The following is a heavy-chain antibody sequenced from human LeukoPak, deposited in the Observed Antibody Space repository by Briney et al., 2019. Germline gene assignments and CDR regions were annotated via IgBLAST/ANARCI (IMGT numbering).Heavy chain of an antibody. J-gene: IGHJ6*03. CDR3: ARTVRSSSGYYYYYYMDV. V-gene: IGHV4-39*07. CDR2: IYYSGST. CDR1: GGSISSSSYY. Sequence: PSETLSLTCTVSGGSISSSSYYWGWIRQPPGKGLEWIGSIYYSGSTYYNPSLKSRVTISVDTSKNQFSLKLSSVTAADTAVYYCARTVRSSSGYYYYYYMDVWGKGTTVTVSS. D-gene: IGHD6-6*01.